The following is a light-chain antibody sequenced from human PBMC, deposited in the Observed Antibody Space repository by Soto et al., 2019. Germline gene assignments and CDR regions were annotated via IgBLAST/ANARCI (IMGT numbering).Light chain of an antibody. Sequence: EIVMTQSPATLSVSPGERSTLSCRASQSVRSNLAWYQQKPGQAPRLLIYGASTRATGVPARFSGRGSGTEFTLTISSLQSEDFEVYYCQQYNDWLWTFGLGTKVDIK. CDR1: QSVRSN. J-gene: IGKJ1*01. CDR3: QQYNDWLWT. V-gene: IGKV3-15*01. CDR2: GAS.